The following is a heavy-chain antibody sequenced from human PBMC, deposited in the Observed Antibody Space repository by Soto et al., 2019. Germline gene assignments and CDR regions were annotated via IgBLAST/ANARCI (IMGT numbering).Heavy chain of an antibody. V-gene: IGHV3-33*01. CDR1: GFTFSSYG. J-gene: IGHJ6*02. Sequence: PGWSLRLSCAAAGFTFSSYGMHWVRQAPGKGLEWVAVIWYDGSNKYYADSVKGRFTISRDNSKNTRYLQMNSLRAEDTAVYYCARGVVGDTHYYYYGMDVWGQGTTVTASS. CDR3: ARGVVGDTHYYYYGMDV. CDR2: IWYDGSNK. D-gene: IGHD1-26*01.